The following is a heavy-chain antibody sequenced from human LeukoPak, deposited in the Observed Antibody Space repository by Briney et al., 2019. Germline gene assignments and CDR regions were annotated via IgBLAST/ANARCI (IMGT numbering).Heavy chain of an antibody. D-gene: IGHD2-2*01. J-gene: IGHJ2*01. V-gene: IGHV3-7*01. CDR3: ARKLDRYCSSTSCYPSYWYFDL. Sequence: GGSLRLSCAASGFTFSSYWMSWVRQAPGKGLEWVANIKQDGSEKYVDSVKGRFTISRDNAKNSLYLQMNSLRAEDTAVYYCARKLDRYCSSTSCYPSYWYFDLWGRGTLVTVSS. CDR2: IKQDGSEK. CDR1: GFTFSSYW.